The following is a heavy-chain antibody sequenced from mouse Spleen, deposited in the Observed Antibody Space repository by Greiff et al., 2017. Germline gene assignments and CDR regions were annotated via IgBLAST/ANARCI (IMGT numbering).Heavy chain of an antibody. J-gene: IGHJ4*01. CDR3: ARQRYDGDYYAMDY. Sequence: EVQGVESGGGLVKPGGSLKLSCAASGFTFSSYAMSWVRQTPEKRLEWVATISSGGSYTYYPDSVKGRFTISRDNAKNTLYLQMSSLRSEDTAMYYCARQRYDGDYYAMDYWGQGTSVTVSS. CDR2: ISSGGSYT. V-gene: IGHV5-9-3*01. D-gene: IGHD2-14*01. CDR1: GFTFSSYA.